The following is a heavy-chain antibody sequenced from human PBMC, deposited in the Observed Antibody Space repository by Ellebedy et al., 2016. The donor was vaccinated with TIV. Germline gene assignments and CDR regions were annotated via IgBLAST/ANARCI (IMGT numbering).Heavy chain of an antibody. D-gene: IGHD6-19*01. CDR3: AKRTALAGPNFDY. J-gene: IGHJ4*02. CDR2: ISASGGRT. CDR1: GFTFNTYA. V-gene: IGHV3-23*01. Sequence: GESLKISCAASGFTFNTYAMSWVRQAPGKGLEWISGISASGGRTYYADSVKGRFSISRDISKHTLYLEMNSLRAEDTAVYYCAKRTALAGPNFDYWGQGTLVTVSS.